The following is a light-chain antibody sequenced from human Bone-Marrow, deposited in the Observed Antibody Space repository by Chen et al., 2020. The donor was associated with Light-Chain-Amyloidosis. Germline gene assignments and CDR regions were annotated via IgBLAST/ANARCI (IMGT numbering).Light chain of an antibody. V-gene: IGLV3-25*03. J-gene: IGLJ2*01. CDR2: RDT. CDR3: QSADSSGTYEVI. Sequence: SYELTQPPSVSVPPGPTARITCSGDDLPTKYAYWYQQKPGQAPVLVIHRDTERPSGISERFSGSISGTTATLTISGVQAEDEADYHCQSADSSGTYEVIFGGGTKLTVL. CDR1: DLPTKY.